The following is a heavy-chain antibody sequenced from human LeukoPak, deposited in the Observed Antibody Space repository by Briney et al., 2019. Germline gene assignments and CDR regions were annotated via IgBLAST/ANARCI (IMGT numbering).Heavy chain of an antibody. CDR3: ARLGELVTTGTTRNYYYYYMDV. CDR2: ISSSSRTI. CDR1: GFTFSSYN. V-gene: IGHV3-48*01. D-gene: IGHD1-1*01. Sequence: GGSLRLSCAASGFTFSSYNMNWVRQAPGKGLEWVSYISSSSRTIYYADSVKGRFTISRGNAKNSLYLQMNSLRAEDTAVYYCARLGELVTTGTTRNYYYYYMDVWGKGTTVTISS. J-gene: IGHJ6*03.